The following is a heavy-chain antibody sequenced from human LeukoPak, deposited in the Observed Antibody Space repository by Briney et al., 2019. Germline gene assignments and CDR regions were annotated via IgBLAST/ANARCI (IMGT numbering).Heavy chain of an antibody. CDR1: GFTFSSYW. CDR2: INSDGSST. J-gene: IGHJ6*02. V-gene: IGHV3-74*01. D-gene: IGHD4-11*01. Sequence: GGSLRLSCAASGFTFSSYWMHWVRQAPGKGLVWVSRINSDGSSTSYADSVKGRFTISRDNAKNTLYLQMNSLRAEDTAVYYCARGTVTLTYYYGMDVWRQGTTVTVSS. CDR3: ARGTVTLTYYYGMDV.